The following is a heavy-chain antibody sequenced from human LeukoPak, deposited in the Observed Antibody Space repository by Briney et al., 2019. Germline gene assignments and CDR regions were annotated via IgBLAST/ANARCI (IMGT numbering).Heavy chain of an antibody. CDR1: GFSFSTSV. D-gene: IGHD3-10*01. CDR3: AKGGRYGSGTYWRDAFDI. Sequence: GGSLRLSCVATGFSFSTSVMHWVRQAPGKGLEWMTFIQYDGSKQYYADSVKGRFTISRDNSKNTLYLQMNSLRAEDTAVYYCAKGGRYGSGTYWRDAFDIWGQGTMVTVSS. V-gene: IGHV3-30*02. J-gene: IGHJ3*02. CDR2: IQYDGSKQ.